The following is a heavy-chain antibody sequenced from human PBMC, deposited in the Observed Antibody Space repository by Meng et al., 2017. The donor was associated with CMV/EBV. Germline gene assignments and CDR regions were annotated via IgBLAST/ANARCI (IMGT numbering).Heavy chain of an antibody. Sequence: GESLKISCAASGFTFDDYAMHWVRQAPGKGLEWVSLISWDGGSTYYADSVKGRFTISRDNSKNSLYLQMNSLRAEDTALYYCAKDVPAGNGMDVWGQGTTVTVSS. CDR3: AKDVPAGNGMDV. J-gene: IGHJ6*02. V-gene: IGHV3-43D*03. D-gene: IGHD2-2*01. CDR1: GFTFDDYA. CDR2: ISWDGGST.